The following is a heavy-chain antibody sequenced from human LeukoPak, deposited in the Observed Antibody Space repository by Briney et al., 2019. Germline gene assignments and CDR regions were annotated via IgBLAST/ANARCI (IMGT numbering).Heavy chain of an antibody. Sequence: HPGGSLRLSCATSGFTFSGSAMHWVRQASGKGLEWVGRIRSKANSYATAYAASVKGRFTISRDDSKNTAYLQMNSLKTEDTAVYYCTLEGRIGDPSFSFDYWGQGTLVTVSS. CDR1: GFTFSGSA. J-gene: IGHJ4*02. CDR2: IRSKANSYAT. CDR3: TLEGRIGDPSFSFDY. V-gene: IGHV3-73*01. D-gene: IGHD2-21*02.